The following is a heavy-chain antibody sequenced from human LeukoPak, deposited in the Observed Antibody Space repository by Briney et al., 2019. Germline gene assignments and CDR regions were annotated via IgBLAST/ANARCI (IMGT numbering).Heavy chain of an antibody. J-gene: IGHJ4*02. D-gene: IGHD1-26*01. Sequence: ASVKVSCKASGYTFTGYYMHWVRQAPGQGLEWMGIINPSGGSTRYAQKFQGRVTMTEDTSTDTAYMELSSLRSEDTAVYYCATDPGGATKGGGDYWGQGTLVTVSS. CDR1: GYTFTGYY. CDR3: ATDPGGATKGGGDY. V-gene: IGHV1-46*01. CDR2: INPSGGST.